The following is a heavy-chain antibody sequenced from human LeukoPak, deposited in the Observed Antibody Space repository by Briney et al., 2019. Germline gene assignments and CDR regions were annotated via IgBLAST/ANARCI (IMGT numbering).Heavy chain of an antibody. V-gene: IGHV4-4*07. CDR2: FHASGST. CDR1: GGSISSRY. J-gene: IGHJ4*02. CDR3: ARENPTYSGTYYFNY. D-gene: IGHD1-26*01. Sequence: PSETLSLTYTVSGGSISSRYWSWIRQPAGKGLEWIGRFHASGSTGYNPSLKSRVTMSVDTSSNQFSLKLSSVTAADTAVYYCARENPTYSGTYYFNYWGQGTLVTVSS.